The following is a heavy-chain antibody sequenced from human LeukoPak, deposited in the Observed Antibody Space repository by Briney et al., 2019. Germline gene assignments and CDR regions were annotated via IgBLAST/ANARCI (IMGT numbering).Heavy chain of an antibody. CDR2: INSDGRST. J-gene: IGHJ4*02. CDR1: GFTFNTYW. V-gene: IGHV3-74*01. D-gene: IGHD1-26*01. Sequence: GGSLRLSCAASGFTFNTYWMHWVRQAPGKGLVWVSRINSDGRSTSYADSVRGRFTISRDNAKKTLYLQMNSLRAEETAVYYCARDQGGATRIDYWGQGTLVTVSS. CDR3: ARDQGGATRIDY.